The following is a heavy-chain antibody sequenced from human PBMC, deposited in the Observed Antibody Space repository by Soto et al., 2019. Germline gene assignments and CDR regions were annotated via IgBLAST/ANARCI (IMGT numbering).Heavy chain of an antibody. Sequence: LSLSCAASGFAFDDYAMHWVRQGPGKGLEWVSGISWNSDMITYAGSVKGRFTVSRDNAKNSLDLEMNSLRVEDTALYYCVKDTYILVAATHLDPWVQGTLFIV. V-gene: IGHV3-9*01. J-gene: IGHJ5*02. D-gene: IGHD2-15*01. CDR2: ISWNSDMI. CDR1: GFAFDDYA. CDR3: VKDTYILVAATHLDP.